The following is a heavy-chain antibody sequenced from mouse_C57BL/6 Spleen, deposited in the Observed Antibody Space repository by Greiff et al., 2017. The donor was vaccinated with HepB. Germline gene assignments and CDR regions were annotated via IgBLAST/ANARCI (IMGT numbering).Heavy chain of an antibody. CDR2: IDPEDGET. CDR1: GFNIKDYY. Sequence: EVKLQESGAELVKPGASVKLSCTASGFNIKDYYMHWVKQRTEQGLEWIGRIDPEDGETKYAPKFQGKATITADTSSNTAYLQLSSLTSEDTAVYYCARGSYDYDDDLCYAMDYWGQGTSVTVSS. J-gene: IGHJ4*01. V-gene: IGHV14-2*01. CDR3: ARGSYDYDDDLCYAMDY. D-gene: IGHD2-4*01.